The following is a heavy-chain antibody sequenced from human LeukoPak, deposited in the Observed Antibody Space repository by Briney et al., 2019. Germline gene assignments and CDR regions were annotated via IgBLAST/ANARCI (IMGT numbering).Heavy chain of an antibody. CDR2: IYTSGST. J-gene: IGHJ3*02. CDR3: ARTEYLVPSDDAFDI. CDR1: GGSISSYY. D-gene: IGHD2-2*01. Sequence: SETLSLTCTVSGGSISSYYWSWIRQPAGKGLEWIGRIYTSGSTNYNPSLKSRVTISVDTSKNQFSLKLSSVTAADTAVYYCARTEYLVPSDDAFDIWGQGTMVTVSS. V-gene: IGHV4-4*07.